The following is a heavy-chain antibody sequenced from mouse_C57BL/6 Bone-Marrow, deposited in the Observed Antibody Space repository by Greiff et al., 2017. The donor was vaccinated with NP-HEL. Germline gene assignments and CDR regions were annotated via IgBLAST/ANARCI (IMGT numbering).Heavy chain of an antibody. D-gene: IGHD1-1*01. Sequence: QVQLQQPGAELVMPGASVKLSCKASGYTFTSYWMHWVKQRPGQGLEWIGEIDPSDSYTNYNQKFKGNSTFTVDTSSITAYMQLSSLTSEDSAVYYCAREDYGSPWYFDVWGTGTTVTVSS. J-gene: IGHJ1*03. CDR3: AREDYGSPWYFDV. CDR1: GYTFTSYW. V-gene: IGHV1-69*01. CDR2: IDPSDSYT.